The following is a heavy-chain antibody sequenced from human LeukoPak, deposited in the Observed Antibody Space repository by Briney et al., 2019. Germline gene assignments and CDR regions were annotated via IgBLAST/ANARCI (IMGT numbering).Heavy chain of an antibody. V-gene: IGHV1-69*05. CDR2: IIPIFGTA. D-gene: IGHD2-8*01. Sequence: SVKVSCKASGVTFSSYAISWVRQAPGQGLEWMGGIIPIFGTANYAQKFQGRVTITTAESTSTAYMELSSLRSEDTAVYYCARSGPIVLMVYADAFDIWGQGTMVTVSS. J-gene: IGHJ3*02. CDR1: GVTFSSYA. CDR3: ARSGPIVLMVYADAFDI.